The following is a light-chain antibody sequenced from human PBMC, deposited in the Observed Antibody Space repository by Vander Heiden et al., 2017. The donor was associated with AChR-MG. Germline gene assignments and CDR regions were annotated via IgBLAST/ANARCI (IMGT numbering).Light chain of an antibody. J-gene: IGLJ1*01. V-gene: IGLV2-11*01. CDR1: SSDVGGYNY. CDR3: CSYAGTYPYV. CDR2: DVS. Sequence: QSALTQPRSVSGSPGQSVTISCTGTSSDVGGYNYVSWYQQHPGKAPKLMIYDVSQRPSGVPERFSGSKSGNTASLTISGLQAEDEADYYCCSYAGTYPYVFGTGTKVTVL.